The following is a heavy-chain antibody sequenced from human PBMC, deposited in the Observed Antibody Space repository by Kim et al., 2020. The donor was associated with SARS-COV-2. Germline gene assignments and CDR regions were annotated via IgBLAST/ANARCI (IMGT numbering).Heavy chain of an antibody. Sequence: GGSLRLSCSASGFTFSSYAMHWVRQAPGKGLEYVSGISTNGGSTYYADSVKDRFIISRDNSRNMLNLQMSSLRSEDTAVYYCVKERTSGWYDFYYWGQGTLVTVSS. V-gene: IGHV3-64D*06. CDR2: ISTNGGST. D-gene: IGHD6-19*01. CDR3: VKERTSGWYDFYY. CDR1: GFTFSSYA. J-gene: IGHJ4*02.